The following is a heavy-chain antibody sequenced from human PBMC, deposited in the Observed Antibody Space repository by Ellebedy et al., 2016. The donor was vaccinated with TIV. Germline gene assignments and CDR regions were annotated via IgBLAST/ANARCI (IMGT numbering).Heavy chain of an antibody. CDR2: IYSGGST. CDR3: VRGNEQLGRWGAFDY. D-gene: IGHD6-6*01. J-gene: IGHJ4*02. CDR1: GFIVSSNF. Sequence: GESLKISXAASGFIVSSNFMSWVRQAPGKGLEWVSVIYSGGSTYYADSVKGRFTISRDNSKNTLYLQMNSLRAEDTAVYYCVRGNEQLGRWGAFDYWGQGTLVIVSS. V-gene: IGHV3-53*01.